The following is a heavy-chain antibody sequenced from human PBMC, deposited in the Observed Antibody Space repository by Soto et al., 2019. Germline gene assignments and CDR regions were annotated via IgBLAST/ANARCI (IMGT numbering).Heavy chain of an antibody. CDR1: GFSLSTGGVG. V-gene: IGHV2-5*01. CDR2: ISWNDDK. D-gene: IGHD3-22*01. CDR3: AHSPCSRVCDSNYWFEP. Sequence: SGPTLVNPTQTLTLTCTFSGFSLSTGGVGVGWIRQPPGKALEWLALISWNDDKRYSPSLKSRLTITKNTSKNQVVLTMTNMDPVDTATYHCAHSPCSRVCDSNYWFEPWGQGTLVSVSS. J-gene: IGHJ5*02.